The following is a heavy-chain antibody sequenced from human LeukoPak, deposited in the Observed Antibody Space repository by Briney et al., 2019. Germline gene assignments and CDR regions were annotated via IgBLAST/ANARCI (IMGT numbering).Heavy chain of an antibody. CDR3: ARNFDSSGYHDY. CDR1: GYSFTSYW. Sequence: GESLKISCKGSGYSFTSYWIAWVRPMPGKGLEWLGIIHPDDSDSRYSPSFQGQVTISADKSSSTAYLQWRSLRASDTAIYYCARNFDSSGYHDYWGQGTLVTVSS. CDR2: IHPDDSDS. J-gene: IGHJ4*02. D-gene: IGHD3-22*01. V-gene: IGHV5-51*01.